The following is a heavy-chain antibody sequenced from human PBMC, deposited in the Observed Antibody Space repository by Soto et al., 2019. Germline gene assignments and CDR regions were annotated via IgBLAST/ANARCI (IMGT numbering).Heavy chain of an antibody. CDR1: GFTFSNAW. V-gene: IGHV3-15*01. J-gene: IGHJ6*03. Sequence: EVQLVESGGGLVKPGGSLRLSCAASGFTFSNAWMSWVRQAPGKGVEWVGRIKSKTDGGTTDYAAPVKGRFTISRDDSKNTLYLQMNSLKTEDTAVYYCTTELSYYDFWSASISYYYYMDVWGKGTTVTVSS. CDR2: IKSKTDGGTT. D-gene: IGHD3-3*01. CDR3: TTELSYYDFWSASISYYYYMDV.